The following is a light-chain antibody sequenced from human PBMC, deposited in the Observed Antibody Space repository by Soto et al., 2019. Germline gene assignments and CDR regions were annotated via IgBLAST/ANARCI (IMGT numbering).Light chain of an antibody. CDR3: QQYITSPWT. V-gene: IGKV3-20*01. Sequence: EIVLTQSPGTLSLSPGDRATLSCRASQIVRGNFLAWYQQKPGQAPRLLIYGASTRATVIPDRVSGSVSGRDFTLNISGLEPEEFAVYYCQQYITSPWTFGQGTKVEVK. CDR2: GAS. J-gene: IGKJ1*01. CDR1: QIVRGNF.